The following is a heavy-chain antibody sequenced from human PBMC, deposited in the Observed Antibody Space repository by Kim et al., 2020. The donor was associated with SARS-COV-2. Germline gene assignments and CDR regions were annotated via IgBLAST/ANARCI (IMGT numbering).Heavy chain of an antibody. J-gene: IGHJ6*02. D-gene: IGHD6-13*01. Sequence: DSVKGRFTLSGDNAKNSLCLQRNSLRAEDTALYYCAKSVAALRYYYGMDVWGQGTTVTVSS. V-gene: IGHV3-9*01. CDR3: AKSVAALRYYYGMDV.